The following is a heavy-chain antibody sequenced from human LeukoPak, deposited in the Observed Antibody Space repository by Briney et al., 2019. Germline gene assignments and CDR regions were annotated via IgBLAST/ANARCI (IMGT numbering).Heavy chain of an antibody. Sequence: GSLRLSCAASGFTFSSYAMSWVRQPPGKGLEWIGEINHSGSTNYNPSLKSRVTISVDTSKNQFSLKLSSVTAADTAVYYCARGSPSRPDLLSAQIRRYFDYWGQGTLVTVSS. V-gene: IGHV4-34*01. CDR2: INHSGST. J-gene: IGHJ4*02. CDR3: ARGSPSRPDLLSAQIRRYFDY. D-gene: IGHD1-14*01. CDR1: GFTFSSYA.